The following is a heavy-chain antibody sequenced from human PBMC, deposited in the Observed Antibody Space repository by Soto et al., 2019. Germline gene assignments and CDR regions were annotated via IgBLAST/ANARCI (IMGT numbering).Heavy chain of an antibody. CDR2: ISSSSSYI. D-gene: IGHD3-10*01. J-gene: IGHJ3*02. V-gene: IGHV3-21*01. Sequence: XVCLRRSCAAPGFSFSSYSMNGVRQAPGKGLEWVSSISSSSSYIYYADSVKGRFTISRDNAKNSLYLQMNSLRAEDTAVYYCARDHIIAGKLPDAFDIWGQRTMVTVSS. CDR3: ARDHIIAGKLPDAFDI. CDR1: GFSFSSYS.